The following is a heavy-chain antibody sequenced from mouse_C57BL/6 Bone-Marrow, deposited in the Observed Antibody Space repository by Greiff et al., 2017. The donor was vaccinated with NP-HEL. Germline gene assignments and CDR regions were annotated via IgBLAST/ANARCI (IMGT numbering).Heavy chain of an antibody. D-gene: IGHD2-4*01. CDR1: GYAFSSSW. J-gene: IGHJ4*01. CDR2: IYPGDGDT. CDR3: ARDGDYDRDYYAMDY. Sequence: VQLQQSGPELVKPGASVKISCKASGYAFSSSWMNWVKQRPGKGLEWIGRIYPGDGDTNYNGKFKGKATLTEDKSSSTAYMQLSSLTSEDAAVYFCARDGDYDRDYYAMDYWGQGTSVTVSS. V-gene: IGHV1-82*01.